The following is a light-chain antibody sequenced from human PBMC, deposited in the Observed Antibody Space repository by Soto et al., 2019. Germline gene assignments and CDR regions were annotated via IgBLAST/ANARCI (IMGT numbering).Light chain of an antibody. Sequence: EIVLTQSPATLSLSPGERATLSCRASQSVSSYLAWYQQKPGQAPRLLIYGASSRATGFPDRFSGTGSETDFTLTISRLEPEDFAVYYCQQYDNSPITFGQGTRLEIK. CDR2: GAS. J-gene: IGKJ5*01. V-gene: IGKV3-20*01. CDR3: QQYDNSPIT. CDR1: QSVSSY.